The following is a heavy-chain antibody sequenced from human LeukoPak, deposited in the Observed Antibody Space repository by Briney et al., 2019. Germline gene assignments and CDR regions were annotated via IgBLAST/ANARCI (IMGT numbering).Heavy chain of an antibody. CDR3: ARERLRNWFDP. CDR1: GGSISSGGYS. CDR2: IYHSGST. V-gene: IGHV4-30-2*01. J-gene: IGHJ5*02. Sequence: SETPSLTCTVSGGSISSGGYSWSWIRQPPGKGLEWIGYIYHSGSTYYNPSLKSRVTISVDRSKNQFSLKLSSVTAADTAVYYRARERLRNWFDPWGQGTLVTVSS. D-gene: IGHD6-25*01.